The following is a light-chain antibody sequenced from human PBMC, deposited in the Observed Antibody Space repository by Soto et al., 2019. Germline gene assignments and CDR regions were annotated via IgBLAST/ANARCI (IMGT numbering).Light chain of an antibody. V-gene: IGLV2-14*03. J-gene: IGLJ2*01. CDR2: DVT. CDR3: SSYTTSSTDVL. CDR1: SRDVGGYNF. Sequence: QSVLTQPASVSGSPGQSITISCTGTSRDVGGYNFVSWYQQHPGKAPKLMIYDVTYRPSGVSNRFSGSKSGNTSSLTISGLQAEDEADYYCSSYTTSSTDVLFGGVTKLTVL.